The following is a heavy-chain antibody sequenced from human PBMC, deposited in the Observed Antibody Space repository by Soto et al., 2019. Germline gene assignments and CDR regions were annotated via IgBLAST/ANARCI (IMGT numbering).Heavy chain of an antibody. CDR1: GGSISSYY. D-gene: IGHD3-9*01. J-gene: IGHJ4*02. CDR2: IYYSGST. Sequence: SETLSLTCTVSGGSISSYYWSWIRQPPGKGLEWIGYIYYSGSTNYNPSLKSRVTISVDTSKNQFSLKLSSVTAADTAVYYCARRVTLTGYYTYYFDYWGQGTLVTV. CDR3: ARRVTLTGYYTYYFDY. V-gene: IGHV4-59*08.